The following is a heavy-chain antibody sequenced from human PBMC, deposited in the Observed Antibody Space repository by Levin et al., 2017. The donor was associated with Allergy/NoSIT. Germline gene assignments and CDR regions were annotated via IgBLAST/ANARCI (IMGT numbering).Heavy chain of an antibody. CDR3: AKDVYGSGWYPLGNDAFEM. Sequence: PGGSLRLSCAASGFTFSSYGTHWVRQAPGKGLEWVAVISSDGRKKFYADSVKGRFTISRDNSKNTLDLQMNSLRAEDTAVYYCAKDVYGSGWYPLGNDAFEMWGQGTKVSVSS. CDR2: ISSDGRKK. V-gene: IGHV3-30*18. J-gene: IGHJ3*02. D-gene: IGHD6-19*01. CDR1: GFTFSSYG.